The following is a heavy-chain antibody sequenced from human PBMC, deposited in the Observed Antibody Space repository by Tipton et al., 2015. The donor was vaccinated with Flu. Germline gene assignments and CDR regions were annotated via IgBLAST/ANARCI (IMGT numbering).Heavy chain of an antibody. J-gene: IGHJ5*02. CDR3: ARRDYSNYVSEPKNWFDP. Sequence: TLSLTCSVSGDSIGSNYFWGWIRQPPGKGLEWIGNIHRTGSTYHNPSLKSRVTISVDTSKNQFSLKLTSVSAADTAVYHCARRDYSNYVSEPKNWFDPWGQGTLVTVSS. V-gene: IGHV4-38-2*01. CDR1: GDSIGSNYF. D-gene: IGHD4-11*01. CDR2: IHRTGST.